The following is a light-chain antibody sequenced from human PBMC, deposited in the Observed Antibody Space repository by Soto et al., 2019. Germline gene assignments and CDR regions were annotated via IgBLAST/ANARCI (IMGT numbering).Light chain of an antibody. J-gene: IGLJ1*01. CDR3: QSYDSSLRNV. CDR2: GNS. CDR1: SSNIGAGYD. Sequence: QSVLTQPPSVSGARGQRVTISCTGSSSNIGAGYDVHWYQQLPGTAPKLLIYGNSNRPSGVPDRFSGSKSGTSASLAITGLQAEDEADYYCQSYDSSLRNVFGTGTKVTVL. V-gene: IGLV1-40*01.